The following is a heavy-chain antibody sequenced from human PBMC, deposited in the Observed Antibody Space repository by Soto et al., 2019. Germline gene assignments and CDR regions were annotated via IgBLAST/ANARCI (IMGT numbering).Heavy chain of an antibody. V-gene: IGHV3-23*01. CDR1: GITFSSYA. J-gene: IGHJ6*02. CDR3: AKVVSGYVDYGDQYYYYYGMDV. CDR2: ISGSGGST. Sequence: GGSLRLSCAASGITFSSYAMSWVRQAPGKGLEWVSAISGSGGSTYYADSVKGRFTISRDNSKNTLYLQMNSLRAEDTAVYYCAKVVSGYVDYGDQYYYYYGMDVWGQGTTVTVSS. D-gene: IGHD4-17*01.